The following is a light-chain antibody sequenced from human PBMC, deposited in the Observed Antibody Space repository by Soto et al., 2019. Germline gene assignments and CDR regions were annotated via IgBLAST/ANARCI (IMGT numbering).Light chain of an antibody. CDR1: QSISNN. Sequence: EIVMTQSPATLSVSPGERSTLSCRASQSISNNLAWYQQKPGQAPKLLIYDASTRATGITDRFTGSGSGTEFTLTISSLQSEDFALYYCHQHTTWPRTFGQGTKLEIK. J-gene: IGKJ2*01. CDR2: DAS. V-gene: IGKV3-15*01. CDR3: HQHTTWPRT.